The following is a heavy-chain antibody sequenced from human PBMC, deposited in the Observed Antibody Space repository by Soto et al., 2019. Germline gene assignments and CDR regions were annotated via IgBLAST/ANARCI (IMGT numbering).Heavy chain of an antibody. J-gene: IGHJ6*03. CDR1: GYTFTSYG. D-gene: IGHD6-6*01. CDR2: ISAYNGNT. Sequence: QVQLVQSGAEVKKPGASVKVSCKASGYTFTSYGISWVRQAPGQGLEWMGWISAYNGNTNYAQKLQGRVTMTTDTSTSTAYMELRSLRSDDTAVYYCARDLVPPFPHVPWKLHGSSPLTYMDVWGKGTTVTVSS. V-gene: IGHV1-18*01. CDR3: ARDLVPPFPHVPWKLHGSSPLTYMDV.